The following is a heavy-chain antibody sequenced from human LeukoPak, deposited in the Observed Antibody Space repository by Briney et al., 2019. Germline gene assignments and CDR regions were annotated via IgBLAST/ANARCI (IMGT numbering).Heavy chain of an antibody. D-gene: IGHD2-2*01. CDR3: ARSTWDNQLGY. Sequence: SETLSLTCAVYGGSFSGYYWSWIRQTPGKGLEYIGYIYYSGSTYHNPSLKSRVTISRDTSKNQLFLKLTSVTAADTAMYYCARSTWDNQLGYWGQGTLVTVSS. CDR1: GGSFSGYY. J-gene: IGHJ4*02. V-gene: IGHV4-30-4*08. CDR2: IYYSGST.